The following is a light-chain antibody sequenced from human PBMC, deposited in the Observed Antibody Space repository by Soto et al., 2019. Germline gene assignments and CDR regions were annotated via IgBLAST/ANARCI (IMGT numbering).Light chain of an antibody. CDR2: RNN. J-gene: IGLJ3*02. V-gene: IGLV1-47*01. Sequence: QSVLTQPPSASGTPGQRVTISCSGSSSNIGSNYVYWYQQLPGTAPKLLIYRNNQRPSGVPARFSGSKSGTSASLGISGLRSEDEADYYCAAWDDSLSGLNWVFGGGTKLTVL. CDR3: AAWDDSLSGLNWV. CDR1: SSNIGSNY.